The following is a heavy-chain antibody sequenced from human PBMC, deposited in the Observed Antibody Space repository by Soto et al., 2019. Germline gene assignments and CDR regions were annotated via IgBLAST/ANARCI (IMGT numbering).Heavy chain of an antibody. D-gene: IGHD1-26*01. CDR3: AKEWERYYYYGMDV. J-gene: IGHJ6*02. Sequence: GGSLRLSCAASGFTFSSYAMSWVRQAPGKGLEWVSAISGSGGSTYYTDSVKGRFTISRDNSKNTLYLQMNSLRAEDTAVYYCAKEWERYYYYGMDVWGQGTTVTVSS. CDR1: GFTFSSYA. CDR2: ISGSGGST. V-gene: IGHV3-23*01.